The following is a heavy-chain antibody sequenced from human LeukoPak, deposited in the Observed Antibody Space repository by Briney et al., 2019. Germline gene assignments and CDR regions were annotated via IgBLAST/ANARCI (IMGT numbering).Heavy chain of an antibody. J-gene: IGHJ5*02. D-gene: IGHD3-10*01. V-gene: IGHV4-31*03. CDR2: IYYSGST. Sequence: SETLSLTCTVSGGSISSGGYYWSWIRQHPGKGLEWIGYIYYSGSTYYNPSLKSRVTISVDTSKNQFSLKLSSVTAADTAVYYCARFRRAREVIDGFDPWGQGPLVTVSS. CDR1: GGSISSGGYY. CDR3: ARFRRAREVIDGFDP.